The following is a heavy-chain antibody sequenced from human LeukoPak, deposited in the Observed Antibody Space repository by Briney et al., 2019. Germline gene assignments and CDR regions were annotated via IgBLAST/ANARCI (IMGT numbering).Heavy chain of an antibody. CDR3: ARAIAYYYDSSGYYGGDYFDY. CDR2: ISSNGGRT. D-gene: IGHD3-22*01. J-gene: IGHJ4*02. V-gene: IGHV3-64*01. Sequence: PGGSLRLSCAASGFTFSSYAMHWVRQAPGKGLEYVSAISSNGGRTYYANSVKGRFTISRDNSKNTLYLQMGSLRAEDMAVYYCARAIAYYYDSSGYYGGDYFDYWGQGTLVTVSS. CDR1: GFTFSSYA.